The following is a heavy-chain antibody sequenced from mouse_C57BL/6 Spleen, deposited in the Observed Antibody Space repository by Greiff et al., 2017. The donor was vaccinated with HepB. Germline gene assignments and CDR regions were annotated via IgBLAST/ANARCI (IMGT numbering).Heavy chain of an antibody. CDR2: ISYDGSN. CDR1: GYSITSGYY. CDR3: ARGEGGNAMDY. V-gene: IGHV3-6*01. J-gene: IGHJ4*01. Sequence: VQLKESGPGLVKPSQSLSLTCSVTGYSITSGYYWNWIRQFPGNKLEWMGYISYDGSNNYNPSLKNRISITRDTSKNQFFLKLNSVTTEDTATYYCARGEGGNAMDYLGQGTSVTVSA.